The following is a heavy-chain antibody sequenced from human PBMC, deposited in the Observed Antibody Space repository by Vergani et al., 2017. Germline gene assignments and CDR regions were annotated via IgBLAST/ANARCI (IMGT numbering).Heavy chain of an antibody. D-gene: IGHD2-8*01. CDR3: ARDRDCTNGVCYHDAFDI. J-gene: IGHJ3*02. V-gene: IGHV4-39*07. CDR1: GGSISSSSYY. CDR2: IYYSGST. Sequence: QLQLQESGPGLVKPSETLSLTCTVSGGSISSSSYYWGWIRQPPGKGLEWIGSIYYSGSTYYNPSLKSRVTISVDTSKNQFPLKLSSVTAADTAVYYCARDRDCTNGVCYHDAFDIWRQGTMVTVSS.